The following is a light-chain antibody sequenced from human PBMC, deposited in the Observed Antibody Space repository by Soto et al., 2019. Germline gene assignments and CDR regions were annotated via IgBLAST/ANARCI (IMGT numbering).Light chain of an antibody. Sequence: SYELTQPSSVSVSPGQTARITCSGDVLAKKYARWFQQKPGQAPVLEIYKDSERPSGIPERFSGSSSGTTVTLTISGAQVEDEADYYCYSAADNNVVFGGGTKVTVL. CDR3: YSAADNNVV. J-gene: IGLJ2*01. V-gene: IGLV3-27*01. CDR2: KDS. CDR1: VLAKKY.